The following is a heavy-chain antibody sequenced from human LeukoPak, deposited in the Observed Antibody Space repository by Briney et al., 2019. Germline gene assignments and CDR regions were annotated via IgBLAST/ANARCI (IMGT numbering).Heavy chain of an antibody. CDR2: IYRDGST. D-gene: IGHD2-8*01. CDR3: ARAGNGDY. J-gene: IGHJ4*02. Sequence: GGSLRLSCAASGFIVGNNYMSWVRQAPGKGLEWVSVIYRDGSTYYADSVKGRFTISRDNSKNTLFLQTNSLGAEDTAVYYCARAGNGDYWGQGTLVTVSS. CDR1: GFIVGNNY. V-gene: IGHV3-53*01.